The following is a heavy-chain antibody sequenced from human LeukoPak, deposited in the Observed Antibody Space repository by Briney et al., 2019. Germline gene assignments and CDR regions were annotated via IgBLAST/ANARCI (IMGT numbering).Heavy chain of an antibody. CDR3: ARPIGTDYYDSSGYSLGAFDI. J-gene: IGHJ3*02. CDR2: IYHSGST. V-gene: IGHV4-4*02. CDR1: GGSISSSNW. Sequence: PSGTLSLTCAVSGGSISSSNWWSWVRQPPGKGLGWIGEIYHSGSTNYNPSLKSRVTISVDKSKNQFSLKLSSVTAADTAVYYCARPIGTDYYDSSGYSLGAFDIWGQGTMVTVSS. D-gene: IGHD3-22*01.